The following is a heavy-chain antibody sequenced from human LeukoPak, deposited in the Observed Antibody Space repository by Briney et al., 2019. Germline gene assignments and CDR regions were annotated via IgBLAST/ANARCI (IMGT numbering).Heavy chain of an antibody. CDR1: GGSISSGDYY. CDR2: IYYSGST. J-gene: IGHJ2*01. D-gene: IGHD4-23*01. V-gene: IGHV4-30-4*08. CDR3: ARGRKTYGGKPHWYSDL. Sequence: PSETLSLTCTVSGGSISSGDYYWSWIRQPPGKGLEWIGYIYYSGSTYYNPSLKSRVTLSVDTSKNQFSLKLSSVTAADTAVYYCARGRKTYGGKPHWYSDLWGRGTLVTVSS.